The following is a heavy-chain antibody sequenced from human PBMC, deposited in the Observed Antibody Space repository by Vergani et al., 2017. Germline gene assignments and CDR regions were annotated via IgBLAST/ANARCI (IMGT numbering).Heavy chain of an antibody. CDR2: IYPGDSEV. J-gene: IGHJ3*01. Sequence: EKQLVQSGSETKKPGESLKIVCQAFGYIFSNFWIGWVRQRPGRGLEWMGIIYPGDSEVKSNLDVRGQVIFTVDTSVNTAYLQWRSLQASDTATYFCTSGGHGSKKGGAFQLWGQGTNITVSS. V-gene: IGHV5-51*01. CDR3: TSGGHGSKKGGAFQL. D-gene: IGHD3-10*01. CDR1: GYIFSNFW.